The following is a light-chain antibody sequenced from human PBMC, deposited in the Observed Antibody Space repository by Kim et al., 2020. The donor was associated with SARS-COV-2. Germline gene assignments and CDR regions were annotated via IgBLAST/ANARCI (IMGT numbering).Light chain of an antibody. V-gene: IGKV3-15*01. J-gene: IGKJ4*01. CDR2: GAS. CDR3: QQYNNWPPLP. Sequence: EIVMTQSPATLSVSPGERATLSCTASQTVGSNLAWYQQKPGQAPRLLIYGASTRATGIPARFSGSGSGTEFPLAISSLQSEDFALYYCQQYNNWPPLPFGGGTKVDIK. CDR1: QTVGSN.